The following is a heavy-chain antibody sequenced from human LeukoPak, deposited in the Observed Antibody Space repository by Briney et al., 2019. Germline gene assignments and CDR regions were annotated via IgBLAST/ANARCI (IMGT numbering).Heavy chain of an antibody. D-gene: IGHD4-23*01. Sequence: SETLSLTCTVSGGSISSYYWSWIRQPPGKGLEWIGSIYHSGSTYYNPSLKSRVTISVDTSKNQFSLKLSSVTAADTAVYYCASLSGNSGGWGQGTLVTVSS. CDR1: GGSISSYY. V-gene: IGHV4-59*08. CDR2: IYHSGST. J-gene: IGHJ4*02. CDR3: ASLSGNSGG.